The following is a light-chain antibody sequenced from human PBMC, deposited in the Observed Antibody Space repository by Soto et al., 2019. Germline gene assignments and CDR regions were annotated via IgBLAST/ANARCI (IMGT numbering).Light chain of an antibody. J-gene: IGKJ2*01. CDR1: QTVSSSY. V-gene: IGKV3-20*01. CDR3: QVWGSSPPGYT. CDR2: GAA. Sequence: EIVLTQSPGTLSLSPGERATLSCRAGQTVSSSYLAWYQQKPGQAPSLLMSGAACRATGIPDRFSGSGSGTDFTLTISRLEPEDFAVYYCQVWGSSPPGYTFGQGTKLEIK.